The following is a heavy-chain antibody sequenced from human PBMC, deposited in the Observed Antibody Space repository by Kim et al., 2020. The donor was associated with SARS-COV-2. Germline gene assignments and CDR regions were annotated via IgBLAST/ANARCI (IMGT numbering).Heavy chain of an antibody. D-gene: IGHD3-10*01. V-gene: IGHV1-8*01. CDR2: NT. CDR3: ARGYYGSGKS. J-gene: IGHJ5*02. Sequence: NTGYAQKFQGRVTMTRNTSINTAYMELRSLGSEDTAVYCCARGYYGSGKSWGQGTLVTVSS.